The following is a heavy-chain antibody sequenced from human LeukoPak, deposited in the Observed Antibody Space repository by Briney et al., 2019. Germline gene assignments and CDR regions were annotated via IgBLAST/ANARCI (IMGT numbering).Heavy chain of an antibody. Sequence: PGRSLRLSCAASGFTFSSYAMHWVRQAPGKGLEWVAVISYDGSNKYYADSVKGRFTISRDNSKNTLYLQMNSLRAEDTAVYYCASILGGHSYGRLDYWGQGTLVTVSS. V-gene: IGHV3-30*04. CDR3: ASILGGHSYGRLDY. J-gene: IGHJ4*02. D-gene: IGHD5-18*01. CDR2: ISYDGSNK. CDR1: GFTFSSYA.